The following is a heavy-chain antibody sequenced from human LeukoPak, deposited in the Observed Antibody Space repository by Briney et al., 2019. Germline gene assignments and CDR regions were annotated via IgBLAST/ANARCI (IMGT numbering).Heavy chain of an antibody. J-gene: IGHJ4*02. V-gene: IGHV3-30*02. Sequence: GGSLRLSCAASGFTFSSYGMHWVRQAPGKGLEWVAFIRYDGSNKYYADSVKGRFTISGDNSKNTLYLQMNSLRAEDTAVYYCAKDKGKGVTMIVVRVSYYFDYWGQGTLVTVSS. CDR2: IRYDGSNK. CDR1: GFTFSSYG. D-gene: IGHD3-22*01. CDR3: AKDKGKGVTMIVVRVSYYFDY.